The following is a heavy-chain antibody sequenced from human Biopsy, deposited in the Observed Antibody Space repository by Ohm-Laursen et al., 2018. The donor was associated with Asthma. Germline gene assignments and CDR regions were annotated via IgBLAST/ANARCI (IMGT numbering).Heavy chain of an antibody. CDR1: GGTLNNYA. J-gene: IGHJ6*02. D-gene: IGHD4-17*01. Sequence: GASVKVSCKASGGTLNNYAINWVRQAPGQGLEWMGGISPIFGAIRYAQNFQGRVTITADESTSSAYMELSSLRSEDSAVYYCAREVSTVDYGYYYFAMDVWGQGTTVTVSS. V-gene: IGHV1-69*13. CDR3: AREVSTVDYGYYYFAMDV. CDR2: ISPIFGAI.